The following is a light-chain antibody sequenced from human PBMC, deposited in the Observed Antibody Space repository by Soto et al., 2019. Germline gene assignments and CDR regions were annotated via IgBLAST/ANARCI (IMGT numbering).Light chain of an antibody. V-gene: IGLV3-1*01. CDR3: QAWDSSTVV. CDR2: QDS. Sequence: SYELTKPPSVSVSTGQTASITCSGDKLGDKYACWYQQKPGQSPVLVIYQDSKRPSGIPERFSGSNSGNTATLTISGTQAMDEADYYCQAWDSSTVVFGGGTKLTGL. J-gene: IGLJ2*01. CDR1: KLGDKY.